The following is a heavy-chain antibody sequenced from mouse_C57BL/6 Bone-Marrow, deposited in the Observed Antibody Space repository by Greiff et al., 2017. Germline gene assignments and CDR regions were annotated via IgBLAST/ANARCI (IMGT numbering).Heavy chain of an antibody. V-gene: IGHV10-3*01. Sequence: EVMLVESGGGLVQPKGSLKLSCAASGFTFNTYAMHWVRQAPGKGLEWVARIRSKSSNYATYYADSVKDRFTISRDDSQSMLYLQMNNLKTEDTAMYYCVRGGGGNYPAWFAYWGQGTLVTVSA. CDR3: VRGGGGNYPAWFAY. J-gene: IGHJ3*01. CDR2: IRSKSSNYAT. CDR1: GFTFNTYA. D-gene: IGHD2-1*01.